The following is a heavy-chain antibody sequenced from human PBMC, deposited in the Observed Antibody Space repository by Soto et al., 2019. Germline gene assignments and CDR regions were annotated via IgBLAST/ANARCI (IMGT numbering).Heavy chain of an antibody. CDR3: AKSADIAGTYGMDV. CDR1: GFTFSSYG. CDR2: ISYDGSNK. J-gene: IGHJ6*02. V-gene: IGHV3-30*18. Sequence: QVQLVESGGGVVQPGRSLRLSCAASGFTFSSYGMHWVRQAPGKGLEWVAVISYDGSNKYYADSVKGRFTISRDNSKNTLYLQMNSLRAEVTAVYYCAKSADIAGTYGMDVWGQGTTVTVSS. D-gene: IGHD5-12*01.